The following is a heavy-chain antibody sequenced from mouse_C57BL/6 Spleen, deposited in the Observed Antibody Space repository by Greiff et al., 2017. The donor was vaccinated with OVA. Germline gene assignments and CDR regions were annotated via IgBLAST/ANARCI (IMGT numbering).Heavy chain of an antibody. CDR1: GYTFTDYY. Sequence: VQLQQSGPVLVKPGASVKMSCKASGYTFTDYYMNWVKQSHGKSLEWIGVINPYNGGTSYNQKFKGKATLTVDKSSSTAYMELNSLTSEDSAVYYCARGTRYFDVWGTGTTVTVSS. CDR3: ARGTRYFDV. V-gene: IGHV1-19*01. CDR2: INPYNGGT. D-gene: IGHD3-3*01. J-gene: IGHJ1*03.